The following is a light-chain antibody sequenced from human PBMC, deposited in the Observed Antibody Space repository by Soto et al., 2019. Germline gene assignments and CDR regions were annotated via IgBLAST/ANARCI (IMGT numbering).Light chain of an antibody. Sequence: QSALTQPASVSGSPGQSITISCTGTSSDVGGYHYVSWYQQHPGKAPKLMIYDVSNRPSGVSNRFSGSKSGNTASLTISGLQAEDEDDYYCSSCTSSSGHDVVFGGGTKLTVL. J-gene: IGLJ2*01. CDR1: SSDVGGYHY. CDR2: DVS. V-gene: IGLV2-14*01. CDR3: SSCTSSSGHDVV.